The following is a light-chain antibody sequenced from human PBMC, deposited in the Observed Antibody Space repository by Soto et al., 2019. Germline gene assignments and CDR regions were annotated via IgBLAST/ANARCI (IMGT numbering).Light chain of an antibody. Sequence: IVLTQSPATLSLSPGERATLSCRASQSVSSYLAWYQQKPGQAPRLLIHDASNRATGIPARFGGSGSGTDFTLTISSLEPEDFAVYYCQQRSNWRGTFGGGTKVDIK. CDR3: QQRSNWRGT. CDR2: DAS. CDR1: QSVSSY. J-gene: IGKJ4*01. V-gene: IGKV3-11*01.